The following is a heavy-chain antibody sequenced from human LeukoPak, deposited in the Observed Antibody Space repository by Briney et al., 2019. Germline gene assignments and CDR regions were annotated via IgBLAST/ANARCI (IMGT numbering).Heavy chain of an antibody. CDR1: GFTFSNYS. D-gene: IGHD6-6*01. CDR3: ARYSDSSGWFDP. Sequence: GGSLRLSCAASGFTFSNYSMSWVRQAPGKGLEGVANIKQDGSAENYVDSVKGRFTISRDNAKNSLYLQMNSLRADDTAVYYCARYSDSSGWFDPWGQGTLVTVSS. V-gene: IGHV3-7*01. CDR2: IKQDGSAE. J-gene: IGHJ5*02.